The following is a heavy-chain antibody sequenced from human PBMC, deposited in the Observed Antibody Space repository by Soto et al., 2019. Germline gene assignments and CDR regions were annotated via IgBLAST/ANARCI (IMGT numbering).Heavy chain of an antibody. CDR2: IIPIFGTA. Sequence: SVKVSCKASGGTFSSYAISWVRQAPGQGPEWMGGIIPIFGTANYAQKFQGRVTITADESTSTAYMELSSLRSEDTAVYYCASEGEVAATPSYVYWGQGTLVTVSS. V-gene: IGHV1-69*13. J-gene: IGHJ4*02. CDR3: ASEGEVAATPSYVY. CDR1: GGTFSSYA. D-gene: IGHD2-15*01.